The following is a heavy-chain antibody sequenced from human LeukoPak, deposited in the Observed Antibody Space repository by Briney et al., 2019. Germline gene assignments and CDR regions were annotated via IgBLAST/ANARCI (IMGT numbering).Heavy chain of an antibody. V-gene: IGHV3-64*02. CDR3: ASGRRNLDY. D-gene: IGHD5-24*01. J-gene: IGHJ4*02. CDR2: INGNGGST. CDR1: GFTFSSYD. Sequence: GGSLRLSCAASGFTFSSYDMHWVRQAPGKGLEYVSSINGNGGSTYYAASVKGRFTISRDPLKDTLYLQMGSVTNEDTAVYHCASGRRNLDYWGQGTLVTVSS.